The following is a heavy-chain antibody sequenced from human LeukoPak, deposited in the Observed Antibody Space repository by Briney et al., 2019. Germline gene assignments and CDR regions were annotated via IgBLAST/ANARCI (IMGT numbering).Heavy chain of an antibody. CDR2: ISGSGDTI. Sequence: TGGSLRLCCAASGFTFSAYEMNWVRQAPGKGLEWLSYISGSGDTIYYAESVKGRFTISRDNAKSSLYLQMSSLRAEDTAVYYCVSAYGGLLDCWGQGTLVTVSS. V-gene: IGHV3-48*03. CDR1: GFTFSAYE. D-gene: IGHD3-16*01. J-gene: IGHJ4*02. CDR3: VSAYGGLLDC.